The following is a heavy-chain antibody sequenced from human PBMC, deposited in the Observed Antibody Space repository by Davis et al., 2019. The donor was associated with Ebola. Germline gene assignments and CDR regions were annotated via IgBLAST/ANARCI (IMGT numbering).Heavy chain of an antibody. CDR2: ISAYNGNT. J-gene: IGHJ4*02. CDR1: AYTFTSYG. D-gene: IGHD3-10*01. Sequence: ASVKVSCKASAYTFTSYGISWVRQAPGQGLEWMGWISAYNGNTNYAQKIQGRVTMTTDTSTSTAYMELRSLRSDDTAVYYCARDITMVQGPSLFDYWGQGTLVTVSS. CDR3: ARDITMVQGPSLFDY. V-gene: IGHV1-18*01.